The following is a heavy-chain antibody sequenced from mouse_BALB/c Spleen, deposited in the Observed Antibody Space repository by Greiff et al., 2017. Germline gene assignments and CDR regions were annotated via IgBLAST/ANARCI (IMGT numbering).Heavy chain of an antibody. CDR1: GYTFTSYT. V-gene: IGHV1-4*01. CDR3: ARAYYRYDHYYAMDY. J-gene: IGHJ4*01. Sequence: VQLQQSGAELARPGASVKMSCKASGYTFTSYTMHWVKQRPGQGLEWIGYINPSSGYTNYNQKFKDKATLTADKSSSTAYMQLSSLTSEDSAVYYCARAYYRYDHYYAMDYWGQGTSVTVSS. CDR2: INPSSGYT. D-gene: IGHD2-14*01.